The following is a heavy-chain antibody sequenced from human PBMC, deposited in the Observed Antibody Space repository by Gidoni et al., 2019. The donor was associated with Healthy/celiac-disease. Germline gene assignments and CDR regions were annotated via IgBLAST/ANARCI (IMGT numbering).Heavy chain of an antibody. CDR1: GFTFSDYY. D-gene: IGHD3-22*01. CDR3: ARARGYYDRADY. CDR2: ISSSSSYT. Sequence: QVQLVESGGGLVKPGGSLRLSCPASGFTFSDYYMSWIRQAPGKGLEWVSYISSSSSYTNYADSVKGRFTIARDNAKNSLYLQMNSLRAEDTAVYYCARARGYYDRADYWGQGTLVTVSS. V-gene: IGHV3-11*05. J-gene: IGHJ4*02.